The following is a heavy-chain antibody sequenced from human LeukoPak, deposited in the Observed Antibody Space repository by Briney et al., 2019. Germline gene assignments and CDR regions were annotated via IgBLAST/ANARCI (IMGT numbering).Heavy chain of an antibody. CDR2: IYYSGST. CDR3: ARDYEQWLVRN. V-gene: IGHV4-59*12. J-gene: IGHJ4*02. D-gene: IGHD6-19*01. CDR1: GGSISSYY. Sequence: PSETLSLTCTVSGGSISSYYWSWIRQPPGKGLEWIGYIYYSGSTNYNPSLKSRVTISVDTSKNQFSLKLSSVTAADTAVYYCARDYEQWLVRNWGQGTLVTVSS.